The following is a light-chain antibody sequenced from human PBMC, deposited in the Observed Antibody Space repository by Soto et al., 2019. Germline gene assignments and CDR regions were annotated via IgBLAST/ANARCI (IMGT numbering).Light chain of an antibody. Sequence: DIQMTQSPSTLSASVGDRVTITCRASQSISSWLAWYQQKPGKAPKLLIYKASSLESGVPSRFSGSGSGTEFTLTISSLQPDDFETYYCQQYNSYSRTFGQGTKLESK. CDR3: QQYNSYSRT. V-gene: IGKV1-5*03. J-gene: IGKJ2*02. CDR1: QSISSW. CDR2: KAS.